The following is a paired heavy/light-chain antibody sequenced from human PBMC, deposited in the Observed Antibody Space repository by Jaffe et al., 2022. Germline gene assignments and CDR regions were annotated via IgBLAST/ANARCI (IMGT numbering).Light chain of an antibody. CDR2: RDN. J-gene: IGLJ2*01. CDR3: AAWDDSLSAVV. V-gene: IGLV1-47*01. Sequence: QSVLTQPPSASGTPGQRVTISCSGSSSNIESYSVYWYQQVPGTAPKLLIYRDNQRPSGVPDRFSGSKSGTSASLAISGLRSEDEADYYCAAWDDSLSAVVFGGGTRQTVL. CDR1: SSNIESYS.
Heavy chain of an antibody. D-gene: IGHD1-26*01. J-gene: IGHJ3*02. CDR2: IYTSGST. CDR1: GGSIRSGSSY. CDR3: ATHGAIMGANNAFHI. Sequence: QVQLQESGPGLVKPSQTLSLTCTVSGGSIRSGSSYWSWIRQPAGKGLEWIGRIYTSGSTNYNPSLKSRLTISIDTSKNQFSLMLTSVTAADTAVYYCATHGAIMGANNAFHIWGQGTMVTVSS. V-gene: IGHV4-61*02.